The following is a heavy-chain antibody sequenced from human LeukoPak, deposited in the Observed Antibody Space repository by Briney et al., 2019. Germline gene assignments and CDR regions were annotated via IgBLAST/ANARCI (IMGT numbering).Heavy chain of an antibody. J-gene: IGHJ3*02. CDR1: GFTFSDYY. CDR3: ARDRGSSWHSEAFDI. CDR2: ISSSDSTI. D-gene: IGHD6-13*01. V-gene: IGHV3-11*04. Sequence: GGSLRLSCAASGFTFSDYYTSWIRQAPGKGLEWVSYISSSDSTIYYADSVKGRFTISRDNARNSLYLQMNSLRAEDTALYYCARDRGSSWHSEAFDIWGQGTMVTVSS.